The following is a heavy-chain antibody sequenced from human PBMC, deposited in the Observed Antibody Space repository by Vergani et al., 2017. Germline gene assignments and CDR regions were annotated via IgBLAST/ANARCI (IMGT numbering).Heavy chain of an antibody. CDR1: GGSFSGYY. Sequence: QVQLQQWGAGLLKPSETLSLTCAVYGGSFSGYYWSWIRQAPGKGLEWIGEINHSGSTNYNPSLKSRVTISVDTSKNQFSLKLSSVTAADTAVYYCARGRRYSSGRGPFDYWGQGTVVTVSS. J-gene: IGHJ4*02. V-gene: IGHV4-34*01. CDR3: ARGRRYSSGRGPFDY. CDR2: INHSGST. D-gene: IGHD6-19*01.